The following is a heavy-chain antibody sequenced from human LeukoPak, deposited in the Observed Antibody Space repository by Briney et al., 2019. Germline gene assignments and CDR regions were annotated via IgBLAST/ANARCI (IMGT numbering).Heavy chain of an antibody. D-gene: IGHD3-3*01. CDR2: IIPILGIA. V-gene: IGHV1-69*02. CDR1: GGTFSSYT. J-gene: IGHJ4*02. Sequence: SVKVSCKASGGTFSSYTISWVRQAPGQGLEWMGRIIPILGIANYAQKFQGRVTITADKSTSTAYMELSSLRSEDTAVYYCAANYADFWSGYVSPAFDYWGQGTLVTVSS. CDR3: AANYADFWSGYVSPAFDY.